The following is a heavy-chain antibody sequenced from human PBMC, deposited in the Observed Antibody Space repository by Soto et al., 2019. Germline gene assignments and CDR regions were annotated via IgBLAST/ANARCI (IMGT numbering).Heavy chain of an antibody. V-gene: IGHV3-64D*06. CDR2: ISTNGGST. D-gene: IGHD3-22*01. CDR3: VKGEYYYDSSGYYPFEY. J-gene: IGHJ4*02. Sequence: SGGSLRLSCSASGFTFSSYAMHWVRQAPGKGLEYVSSISTNGGSTHYADSVKGRFTISRDNSKNTQYLQMSSLRADDTAVYYYVKGEYYYDSSGYYPFEYWGQGTLVTVSS. CDR1: GFTFSSYA.